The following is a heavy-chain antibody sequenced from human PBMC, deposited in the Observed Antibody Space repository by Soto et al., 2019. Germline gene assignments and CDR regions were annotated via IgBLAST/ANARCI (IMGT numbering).Heavy chain of an antibody. D-gene: IGHD2-15*01. Sequence: EVQLVESGGGLVKPGGSLRLSCAASGFTFSNAWMSWVRQAPGKGLEWVGRIKSKTDGGTTDYAAPVKGRFTISRDDSKNTLYLQMNSLKTEDTAVYYCTTGWAIVVVVAATLNVWGQGTLVTVSS. CDR1: GFTFSNAW. CDR2: IKSKTDGGTT. CDR3: TTGWAIVVVVAATLNV. V-gene: IGHV3-15*01. J-gene: IGHJ4*02.